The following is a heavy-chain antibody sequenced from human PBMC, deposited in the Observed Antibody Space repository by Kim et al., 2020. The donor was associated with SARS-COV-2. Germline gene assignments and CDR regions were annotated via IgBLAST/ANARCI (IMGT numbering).Heavy chain of an antibody. J-gene: IGHJ3*02. D-gene: IGHD3-22*01. V-gene: IGHV3-21*01. CDR2: ISSSSSYI. CDR1: GFTFSSYS. CDR3: ARDLEPITMIVVVSDAFDI. Sequence: GGSLRLSCAASGFTFSSYSMNWVRQAPGKGLEWVSSISSSSSYIYYADSVKGRFTISRDNAKNSLYLQMNSLRAEDTAVYYCARDLEPITMIVVVSDAFDIWGQGTMVTVSS.